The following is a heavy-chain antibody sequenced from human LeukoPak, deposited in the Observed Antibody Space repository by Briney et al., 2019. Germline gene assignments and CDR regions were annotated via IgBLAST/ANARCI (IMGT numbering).Heavy chain of an antibody. D-gene: IGHD2-2*01. CDR3: AKGAGDCGGTSCYLVH. CDR1: GFTFDDYA. Sequence: PGGSLRLSCAASGFTFDDYAMHWVRQAPGKGLEWVSGISWNSGSIGYADSVKGRFTFSRDNSKNTLFLQMNSLRAEDTAVYYCAKGAGDCGGTSCYLVHWGQGTLVTVSS. CDR2: ISWNSGSI. J-gene: IGHJ4*02. V-gene: IGHV3-9*01.